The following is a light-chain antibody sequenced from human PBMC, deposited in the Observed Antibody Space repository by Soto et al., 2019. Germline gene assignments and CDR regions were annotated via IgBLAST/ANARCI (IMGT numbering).Light chain of an antibody. J-gene: IGKJ1*01. CDR3: QQYNSYPWT. CDR2: KAS. CDR1: QSISSW. Sequence: DIQMTQSPSTLSSSVGDRVTITCRASQSISSWLAWYQQKPGKAPKLLIYKASSLESGVPSRFSVSGSGTEFTLTISSLQPDDFATYDCQQYNSYPWTFGQGTKVDIK. V-gene: IGKV1-5*03.